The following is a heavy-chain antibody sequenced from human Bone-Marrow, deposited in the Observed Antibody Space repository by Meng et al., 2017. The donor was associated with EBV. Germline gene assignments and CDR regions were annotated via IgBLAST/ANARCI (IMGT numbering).Heavy chain of an antibody. CDR3: ALGYSPPKFDY. V-gene: IGHV3-21*01. CDR1: GFTFSSYS. J-gene: IGHJ4*02. CDR2: ISSSSSYI. Sequence: EVQLVESGGGLVKPGGSXXLSCAASGFTFSSYSMNWVRQAPGKGLEWVSSISSSSSYIYYADSVKGRFTISRDNAKNSLYLQMNSLRAEDTAVYYCALGYSPPKFDYWGQGTLVTVSS. D-gene: IGHD5-18*01.